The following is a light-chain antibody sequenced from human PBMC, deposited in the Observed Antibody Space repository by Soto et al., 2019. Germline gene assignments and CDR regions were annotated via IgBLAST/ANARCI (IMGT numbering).Light chain of an antibody. J-gene: IGKJ4*01. Sequence: EIVLTQSPGTLSVSPGERATLSCRASQRVSRSYLAWYQQKPGQAPRLLIYGASTRATGIPDRFSGSGSGTDFTLTINRLEPEDFAVYYCQQYGSSPLTFGQGTKVDI. V-gene: IGKV3-20*01. CDR3: QQYGSSPLT. CDR2: GAS. CDR1: QRVSRSY.